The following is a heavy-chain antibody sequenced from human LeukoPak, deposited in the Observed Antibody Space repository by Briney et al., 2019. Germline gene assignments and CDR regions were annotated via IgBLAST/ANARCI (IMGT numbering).Heavy chain of an antibody. D-gene: IGHD6-19*01. J-gene: IGHJ4*02. CDR1: GFTLSSYA. V-gene: IGHV3-23*01. Sequence: GGSLRLSCAASGFTLSSYAIYWVRQAPGKGLEWVSGISGSGGDTYFADSVKGRFTISRDNSKKTVFLLMDSLRAEDTAVYYCAKATAGYSSGRYPGWPVDYWGQGTLVTVSS. CDR3: AKATAGYSSGRYPGWPVDY. CDR2: ISGSGGDT.